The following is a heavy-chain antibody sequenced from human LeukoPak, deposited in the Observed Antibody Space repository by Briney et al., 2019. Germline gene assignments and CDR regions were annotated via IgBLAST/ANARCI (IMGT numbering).Heavy chain of an antibody. CDR2: IKQDGSEK. CDR1: GFTFSSYW. CDR3: ARAGVPNYYYYYMDV. J-gene: IGHJ6*03. D-gene: IGHD3-10*01. Sequence: TGGSLRLSCAASGFTFSSYWMSWVRQAPGKGLEWVANIKQDGSEKYYVDSVKGRFTISRDNAKNSLYLQMNSLGAEDTAVYYCARAGVPNYYYYYMDVWGKGTTVTVSS. V-gene: IGHV3-7*01.